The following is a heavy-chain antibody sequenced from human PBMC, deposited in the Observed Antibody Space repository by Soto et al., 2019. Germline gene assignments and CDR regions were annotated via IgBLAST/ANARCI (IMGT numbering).Heavy chain of an antibody. CDR3: TWSLVARDAFDE. D-gene: IGHD5-12*01. CDR2: ISGSGDRT. V-gene: IGHV3-23*01. Sequence: EVQLSESGGGLVQPGGSLRLSCAASVFTFSTSVMSWVRQAPEKGLQWVSSISGSGDRTYYADSVKGRFIVSRDNSKNTLYLDMTTVTADDTALYYCTWSLVARDAFDEWGQGTMVIVSS. CDR1: VFTFSTSV. J-gene: IGHJ3*01.